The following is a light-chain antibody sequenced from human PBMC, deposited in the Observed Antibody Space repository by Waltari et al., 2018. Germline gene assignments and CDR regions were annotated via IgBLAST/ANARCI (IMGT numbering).Light chain of an antibody. CDR1: QSISYW. CDR2: KAS. CDR3: QQFYRYPLT. Sequence: DIQMTQSPSTLSASVGDRGTITCRATQSISYWLAWYQHKPGKAPNLLIYKASNLKSGVPSRFSGSGSGTEFTLTISSLQPDDCGTYYCQQFYRYPLTFGGGTKVEI. J-gene: IGKJ4*01. V-gene: IGKV1-5*03.